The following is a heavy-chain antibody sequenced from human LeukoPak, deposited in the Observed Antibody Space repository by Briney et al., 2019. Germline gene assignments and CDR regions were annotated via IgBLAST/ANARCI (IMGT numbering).Heavy chain of an antibody. CDR2: ISSSGSTI. CDR3: ARSPHSSGWYVLGFDY. J-gene: IGHJ4*02. CDR1: GFTFSDYY. Sequence: GGSLRLSCAASGFTFSDYYMSWIRHAPGKGLEWVSYISSSGSTIYYADSVKGRFTISRDNAKNSLYLQMNSLRAEDTAVYYCARSPHSSGWYVLGFDYWGQGTLVTVSS. D-gene: IGHD6-19*01. V-gene: IGHV3-11*01.